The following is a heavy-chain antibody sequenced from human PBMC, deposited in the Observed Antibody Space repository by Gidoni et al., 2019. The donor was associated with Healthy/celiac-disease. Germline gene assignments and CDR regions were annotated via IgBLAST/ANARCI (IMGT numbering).Heavy chain of an antibody. V-gene: IGHV3-21*01. CDR2: ISSSGSTI. D-gene: IGHD6-19*01. Sequence: EVHLVESGAGLVKPGRSLSLYWSAYGFTFSSYSMHWVRQAPGKGLEWVSAISSSGSTIYYADSVKGRFTISRDNAKNSLYLQMNSLRAEDTAVYDCARGVAGPHFDYWGQGTLVTVSS. CDR1: GFTFSSYS. CDR3: ARGVAGPHFDY. J-gene: IGHJ4*02.